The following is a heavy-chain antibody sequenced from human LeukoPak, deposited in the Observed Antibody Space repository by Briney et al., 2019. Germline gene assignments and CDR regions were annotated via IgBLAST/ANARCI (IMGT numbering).Heavy chain of an antibody. J-gene: IGHJ4*02. CDR3: ARHSSSTTSGWYFDY. V-gene: IGHV4-59*08. CDR1: GGSISSYY. Sequence: SSETLSLTCTVSGGSISSYYWSWIRQPPGKGLEWIGYIYYSGSTNYNPSLKSRVTISVDTSKNQFSLKLSSVTAADTAVYYCARHSSSTTSGWYFDYWGQGTLVTVSS. D-gene: IGHD6-19*01. CDR2: IYYSGST.